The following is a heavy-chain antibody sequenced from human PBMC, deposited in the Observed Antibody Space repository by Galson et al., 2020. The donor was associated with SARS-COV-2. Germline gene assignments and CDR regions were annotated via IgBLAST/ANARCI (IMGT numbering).Heavy chain of an antibody. CDR3: ARKSSFYYVPAFDY. CDR2: IYYSGST. Sequence: SETLSLNCTVSGGSISSSSYYWGWIRQPPGKGLEWIGSIYYSGSTYYNPSLTSRVTISVDTSKNQFSLKLSSVTAAETDVYYCARKSSFYYVPAFDYWGQGTLVTVSS. D-gene: IGHD3-10*02. J-gene: IGHJ4*02. CDR1: GGSISSSSYY. V-gene: IGHV4-39*01.